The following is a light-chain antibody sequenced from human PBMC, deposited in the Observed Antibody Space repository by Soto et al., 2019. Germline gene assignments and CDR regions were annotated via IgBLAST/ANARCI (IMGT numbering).Light chain of an antibody. Sequence: EIVLTQSPGTLSLSPGERATLSCRASQSVSGSYLAWYQQKPGQAPRLLIYGASTRATGIPARFSGSGSGTDFTLTISSLEPEDFAVYYCQQRSNWPPKITFGQGTRLEIK. CDR1: QSVSGSY. CDR2: GAS. J-gene: IGKJ5*01. CDR3: QQRSNWPPKIT. V-gene: IGKV3D-20*02.